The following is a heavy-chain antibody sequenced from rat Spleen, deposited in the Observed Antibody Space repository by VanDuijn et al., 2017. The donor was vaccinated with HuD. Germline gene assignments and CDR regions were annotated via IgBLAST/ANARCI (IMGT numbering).Heavy chain of an antibody. Sequence: EVQLVESGGGLVQPGRPLKLSCVASGFSFSNNGMHWIRQAPTKGLEWVASSSPNGGNTYYRDSVKGRFIISRDNAESTLYLQMDSLRSEDTATYYCTTVIQGHGFAYWGQGTLVTVSS. J-gene: IGHJ3*01. CDR1: GFSFSNNG. D-gene: IGHD1-1*01. CDR2: SSPNGGNT. V-gene: IGHV5-19*01. CDR3: TTVIQGHGFAY.